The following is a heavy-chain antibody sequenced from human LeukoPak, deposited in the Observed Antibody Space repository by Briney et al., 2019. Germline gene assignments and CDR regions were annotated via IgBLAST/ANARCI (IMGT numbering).Heavy chain of an antibody. Sequence: GGSLRLSCAASGFTFTTYAMSWVRQAPGKGLEWASTISGSGGGTYYADSVKGRFTISRDNAKNTLYLQMHSLRAEDTAVYYCARDEPTVTTGPPVGSWGQGTLVTVSS. CDR1: GFTFTTYA. J-gene: IGHJ4*02. CDR3: ARDEPTVTTGPPVGS. CDR2: ISGSGGGT. D-gene: IGHD4-17*01. V-gene: IGHV3-23*01.